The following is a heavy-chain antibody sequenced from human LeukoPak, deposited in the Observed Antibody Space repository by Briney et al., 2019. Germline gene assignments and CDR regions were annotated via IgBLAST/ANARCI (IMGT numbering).Heavy chain of an antibody. D-gene: IGHD6-19*01. CDR1: GFTFSSYA. V-gene: IGHV3-30-3*01. J-gene: IGHJ4*02. CDR2: ISYDGSNK. CDR3: ARDKRAVAGTSGVGY. Sequence: GRSLRLSCAASGFTFSSYAMHWVRQAPGKGLEWVAVISYDGSNKYYADSVKGRFTISRDNSKNTLYLQMNSLRAEDTAVYYCARDKRAVAGTSGVGYWGQGTLVTVSS.